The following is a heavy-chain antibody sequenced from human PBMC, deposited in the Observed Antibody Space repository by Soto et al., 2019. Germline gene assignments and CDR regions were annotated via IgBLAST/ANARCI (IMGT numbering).Heavy chain of an antibody. V-gene: IGHV3-66*04. J-gene: IGHJ4*02. CDR3: ARRLEYSGYDGV. CDR2: IYSGGST. Sequence: EVQLVESGGGLVQPGGPLRLSCAASGFTVSSNYMSWVRQAPGKGLEWVSVIYSGGSTYYADSVKGRFTISRDNSKNTLYLQMNSLRAEDTAVYYCARRLEYSGYDGVWGQGTLVTVSS. CDR1: GFTVSSNY. D-gene: IGHD5-12*01.